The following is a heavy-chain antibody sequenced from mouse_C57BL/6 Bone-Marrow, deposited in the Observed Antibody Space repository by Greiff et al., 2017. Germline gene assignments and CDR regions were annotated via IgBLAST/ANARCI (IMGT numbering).Heavy chain of an antibody. V-gene: IGHV14-4*01. CDR2: IDPEIGDT. D-gene: IGHD2-5*01. CDR1: GFNIKDDY. CDR3: SSFDSNYFDF. Sequence: EVQLQQSGAELVRPGASVKLSCTASGFNIKDDYIHWVKQRPGQGLEWIGWIDPEIGDTEYASKFQGKATITSDTSSNTAYLQLSSLTSEDTADYYCSSFDSNYFDFWGQGTPLTVAS. J-gene: IGHJ2*01.